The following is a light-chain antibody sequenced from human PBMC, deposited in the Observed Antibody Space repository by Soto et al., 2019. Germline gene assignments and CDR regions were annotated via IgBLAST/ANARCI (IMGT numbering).Light chain of an antibody. V-gene: IGKV1-5*01. CDR1: QSISSW. CDR2: DAS. J-gene: IGKJ4*01. CDR3: QQYHSYPLT. Sequence: DIQLTQSPSFLSASVEDRVTVTCRASQSISSWLAWHQQKPGKAPKLLIYDASSLESGVPSRSSGSGSGTEFTLTISSLQPDDFATYYCQQYHSYPLTFGGGTKVDIK.